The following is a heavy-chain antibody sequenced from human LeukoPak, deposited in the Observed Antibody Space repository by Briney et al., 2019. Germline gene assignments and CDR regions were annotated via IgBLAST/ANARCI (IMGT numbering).Heavy chain of an antibody. V-gene: IGHV3-23*01. J-gene: IGHJ4*02. CDR2: ITGSGGTT. CDR3: AKSEGPRAPFDY. CDR1: GFTFSSYA. Sequence: PGGSLRLSCAASGFTFSSYAMSWVRQAPGKGLKWVSAITGSGGTTYHADSVKGRFTISRDNSENILYLQMNSLRAEDTAVYYCAKSEGPRAPFDYWGQGTLVTVSS.